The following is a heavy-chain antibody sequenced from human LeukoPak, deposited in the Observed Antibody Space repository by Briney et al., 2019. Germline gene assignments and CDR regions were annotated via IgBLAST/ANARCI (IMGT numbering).Heavy chain of an antibody. D-gene: IGHD3-9*01. CDR2: IKQDGSEK. CDR3: ARSYYDILTGYLYAFDI. J-gene: IGHJ3*02. Sequence: GGSLRLSCAASGFTFSSYWMSWVRQAPGKGLEWVANIKQDGSEKYYVDSVKGRFTISRDNAKNSLYLQMNSLRAEDTAVYYCARSYYDILTGYLYAFDIWGQGTMVTVSS. V-gene: IGHV3-7*01. CDR1: GFTFSSYW.